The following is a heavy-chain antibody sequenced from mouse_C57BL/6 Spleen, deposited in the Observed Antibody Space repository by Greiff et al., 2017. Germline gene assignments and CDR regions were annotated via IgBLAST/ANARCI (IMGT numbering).Heavy chain of an antibody. CDR2: INPSDGGT. D-gene: IGHD2-3*01. CDR1: GYTFTSYW. Sequence: QVQLQQPGTELVKPGASVKLSCKASGYTFTSYWMHWVKQRPGQGLEWIGNINPSDGGTNYNEKFKGKATLTVDKSSSTAYMQLSSLTSEDSAVYYCSRGDGYYYYAMDDWGQGTSVTVAA. V-gene: IGHV1-53*01. J-gene: IGHJ4*01. CDR3: SRGDGYYYYAMDD.